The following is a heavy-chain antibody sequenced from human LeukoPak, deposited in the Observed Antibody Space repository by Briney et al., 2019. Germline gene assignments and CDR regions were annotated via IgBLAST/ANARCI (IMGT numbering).Heavy chain of an antibody. CDR3: ASEHHYYDCTGYLGY. V-gene: IGHV1-18*01. CDR1: GHTFAYYV. Sequence: ASVKVSCKAYGHTFAYYVISWARQAPGHGLEWMGWISINNGNTKYAQKFQGRVTVTTDTSTSTAYMELRSLTSDDTTVYYCASEHHYYDCTGYLGYWLQGTLVTVSS. J-gene: IGHJ4*02. D-gene: IGHD3-22*01. CDR2: ISINNGNT.